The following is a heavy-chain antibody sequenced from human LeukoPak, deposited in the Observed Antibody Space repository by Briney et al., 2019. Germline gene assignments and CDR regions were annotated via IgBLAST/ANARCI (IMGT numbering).Heavy chain of an antibody. V-gene: IGHV4-34*01. Sequence: PSETLSLTCAVYGGSFSGYYWSWIRQPPGKGLEWIGEINHSGSTNYNPSLKSRVTISVDTSKNQFSLKLSSVTAADTAVYYCARGSPRPNVLRFLEWLFTNWFDPWGQGTLVTVSS. D-gene: IGHD3-3*01. J-gene: IGHJ5*02. CDR3: ARGSPRPNVLRFLEWLFTNWFDP. CDR1: GGSFSGYY. CDR2: INHSGST.